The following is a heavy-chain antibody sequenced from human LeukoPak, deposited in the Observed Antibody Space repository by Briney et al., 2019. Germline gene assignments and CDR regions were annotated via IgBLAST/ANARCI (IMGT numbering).Heavy chain of an antibody. CDR1: GGTFSSYA. CDR3: ARGRKSVYCSSTSCENNNDY. V-gene: IGHV1-18*01. D-gene: IGHD2-2*01. J-gene: IGHJ4*02. CDR2: ISAYNGNT. Sequence: ASVKVSCKASGGTFSSYAISWVRQAPGQGLEWMGWISAYNGNTNYAQKLQGRVTMTTDTSTSTAYMELRSLRSDDTAVYYCARGRKSVYCSSTSCENNNDYWGQGTLVTVSS.